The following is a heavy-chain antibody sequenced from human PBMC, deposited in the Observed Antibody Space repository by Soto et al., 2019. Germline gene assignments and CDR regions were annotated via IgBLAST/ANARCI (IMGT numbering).Heavy chain of an antibody. CDR3: AREHAVTRHGIPYNNYDC. V-gene: IGHV3-48*02. CDR1: GFTFSSYS. J-gene: IGHJ4*02. CDR2: ISSSSGTI. D-gene: IGHD4-17*01. Sequence: EVQLVESGGGLVQPGGSLRLSCAASGFTFSSYSMNWVRQAPGKGLEWVSYISSSSGTIYYADSVKGRFTISRDNAENSLYLQMNSLRDEDTAVYYCAREHAVTRHGIPYNNYDCWGQGTLVTVSS.